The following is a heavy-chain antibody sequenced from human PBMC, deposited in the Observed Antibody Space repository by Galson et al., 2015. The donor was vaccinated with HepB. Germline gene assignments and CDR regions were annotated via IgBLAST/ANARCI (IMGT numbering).Heavy chain of an antibody. J-gene: IGHJ3*01. Sequence: SLRLSCAASGFTFSSYWMSWVRQVPGKRLEWVANIRQDGSEDYTADSLKGRFTIARDNARNSLSLQMSRLRADDTAVYYCARNEGVDAQEPGAFDLWGQGRMVTVSS. CDR1: GFTFSSYW. V-gene: IGHV3-7*03. D-gene: IGHD1-26*01. CDR2: IRQDGSED. CDR3: ARNEGVDAQEPGAFDL.